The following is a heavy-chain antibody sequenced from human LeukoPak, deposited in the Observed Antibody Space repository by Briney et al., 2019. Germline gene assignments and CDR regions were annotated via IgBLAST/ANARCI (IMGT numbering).Heavy chain of an antibody. J-gene: IGHJ6*03. V-gene: IGHV1-8*03. CDR2: MNPNSGNT. CDR1: GYTFTSYD. CDR3: ARCPRNRYCSSTSCYRVYYYYMDV. D-gene: IGHD2-2*02. Sequence: ASVKVSCKASGYTFTSYDINWVRQATGQGLEWMGWMNPNSGNTGYAQKFQGRVTITRNTSISTAYMELSSLRSEDTAVYYCARCPRNRYCSSTSCYRVYYYYMDVWGKGTTVTVSS.